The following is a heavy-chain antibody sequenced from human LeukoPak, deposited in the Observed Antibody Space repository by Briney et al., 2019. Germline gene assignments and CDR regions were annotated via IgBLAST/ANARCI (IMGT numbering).Heavy chain of an antibody. CDR3: AKGHCSSTSCYIGDYFDY. V-gene: IGHV3-23*01. CDR1: GFTFSSYA. Sequence: PGGSLRLSCAASGFTFSSYAMSWVRQAPGKWQEWVSAISGSGGSIYYADSVKGRFTISRDNSKNTLYLQMNSLIAEDTAVYYCAKGHCSSTSCYIGDYFDYWGQGTLVTVSS. CDR2: ISGSGGSI. D-gene: IGHD2-2*02. J-gene: IGHJ4*02.